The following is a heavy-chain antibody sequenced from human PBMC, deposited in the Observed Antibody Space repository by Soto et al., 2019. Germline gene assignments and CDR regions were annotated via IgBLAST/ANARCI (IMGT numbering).Heavy chain of an antibody. CDR1: GYTFATYG. CDR2: ITPSNGDT. J-gene: IGHJ4*02. V-gene: IGHV1-18*01. Sequence: QVQLLQSGVEVKKPGASVKVSCKASGYTFATYGIVWVRQAPGQGLEWMGWITPSNGDTNYAQKLQGRVTMTTDTSTRTAYMEVTSLRSDDTAVYYCARLAPCNSEICYSRPLDYWGQGTLVTVSS. CDR3: ARLAPCNSEICYSRPLDY. D-gene: IGHD2-15*01.